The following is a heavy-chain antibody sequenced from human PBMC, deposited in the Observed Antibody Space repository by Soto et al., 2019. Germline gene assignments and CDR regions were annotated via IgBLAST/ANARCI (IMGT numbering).Heavy chain of an antibody. CDR1: GFTFRSYA. J-gene: IGHJ6*02. Sequence: VQLVESGGGVVQPGRSLRLSCAASGFTFRSYAMHWVRQAPGKGLECVAVISYDGSNKFYRDSVKGRFTISRDNSKDTLYLQINSLRYEDTAVYYCARGDREDSAVVVGARSGEYGVDVWGQGTTVTVSS. CDR2: ISYDGSNK. CDR3: ARGDREDSAVVVGARSGEYGVDV. V-gene: IGHV3-30-3*01. D-gene: IGHD2-15*01.